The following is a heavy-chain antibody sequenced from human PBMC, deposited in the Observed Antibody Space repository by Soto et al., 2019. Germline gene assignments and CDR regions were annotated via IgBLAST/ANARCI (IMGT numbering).Heavy chain of an antibody. CDR2: INSDGSST. CDR1: GFTFSSYW. J-gene: IGHJ4*02. Sequence: PGGSLRLSCAASGFTFSSYWMQWVRQAPGKGLVWVSRINSDGSSTTYAESVKGRFSVSRDNAKNTLYLQMDSLKTEDTAVYFCARDDRDYVWGSFRYFDSWGQGTQVTVSS. CDR3: ARDDRDYVWGSFRYFDS. V-gene: IGHV3-74*01. D-gene: IGHD3-16*01.